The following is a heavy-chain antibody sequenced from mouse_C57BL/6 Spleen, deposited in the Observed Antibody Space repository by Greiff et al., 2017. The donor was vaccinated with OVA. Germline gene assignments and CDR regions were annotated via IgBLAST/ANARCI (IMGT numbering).Heavy chain of an antibody. V-gene: IGHV1-81*01. CDR1: GYTFTSYG. J-gene: IGHJ4*01. CDR3: ARSGITTVVAPPYAMDY. Sequence: QVQLKQSGAELARPGASVKLSCKASGYTFTSYGISWVKQRTGQGLEWIGEIYPRSGNTYYNEKFKGKATLTADQASSTAYMELRRLTSEDSAVYFCARSGITTVVAPPYAMDYWGQGTSVTVSS. CDR2: IYPRSGNT. D-gene: IGHD1-1*01.